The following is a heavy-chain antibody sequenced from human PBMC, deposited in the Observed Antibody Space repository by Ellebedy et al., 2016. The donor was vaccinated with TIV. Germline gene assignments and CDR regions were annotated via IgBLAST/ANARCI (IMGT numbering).Heavy chain of an antibody. CDR3: ARQDYSSFFDF. J-gene: IGHJ4*02. V-gene: IGHV5-51*01. Sequence: GESLKISCSGSGYSFNGYWIAWVRQLPGKGLGWMGMIYPGDSETRYSPSFQGQVTISADKSISTAYLHWSSLKASDTAMYYCARQDYSSFFDFWGQGTLVTVSS. CDR1: GYSFNGYW. CDR2: IYPGDSET. D-gene: IGHD3-16*01.